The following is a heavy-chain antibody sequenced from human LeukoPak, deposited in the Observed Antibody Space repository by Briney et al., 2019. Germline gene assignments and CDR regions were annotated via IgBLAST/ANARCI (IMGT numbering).Heavy chain of an antibody. CDR1: GGSISSSSYY. J-gene: IGHJ4*02. D-gene: IGHD1/OR15-1a*01. V-gene: IGHV4-39*07. Sequence: SETLSLTCTVSGGSISSSSYYWGWIRQPPGKGLEWIGSIYYNGSTYYNPSLKSRVTISVDTSKNQFSLKLSSVTAADTAVYYCARDWNSENNYWGQGTLVTVSS. CDR3: ARDWNSENNY. CDR2: IYYNGST.